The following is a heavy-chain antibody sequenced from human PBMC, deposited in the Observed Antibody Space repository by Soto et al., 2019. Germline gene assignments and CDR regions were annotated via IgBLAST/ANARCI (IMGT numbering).Heavy chain of an antibody. CDR1: GFSLSTSGVG. CDR3: AHRAGPISYGSGEHDNWFDP. D-gene: IGHD3-10*01. J-gene: IGHJ5*02. Sequence: QITLKESGPTLVNPTQTLTLTCTFSGFSLSTSGVGVGWIRQPPGKALEWLALIYWDYDKRYSPSLKSRLTITTDNSKNHVVLTKTNMDPVDTATYYCAHRAGPISYGSGEHDNWFDPWGQGTLVTVSS. CDR2: IYWDYDK. V-gene: IGHV2-5*02.